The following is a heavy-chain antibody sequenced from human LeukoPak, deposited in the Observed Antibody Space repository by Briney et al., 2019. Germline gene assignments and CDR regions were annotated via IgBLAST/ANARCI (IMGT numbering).Heavy chain of an antibody. CDR3: ARGYCSSTNCCGFFWY. J-gene: IGHJ4*02. D-gene: IGHD2-2*01. V-gene: IGHV3-48*03. Sequence: QPGGSLRLSCAASGFTFSSYEMNWVRQAPGKGLEWVSYISSSGSTIYYADSVKGRFTFSRDNAKNSLYLQMNSLRAKDTAVYYCARGYCSSTNCCGFFWYWGQGTLVTVSS. CDR2: ISSSGSTI. CDR1: GFTFSSYE.